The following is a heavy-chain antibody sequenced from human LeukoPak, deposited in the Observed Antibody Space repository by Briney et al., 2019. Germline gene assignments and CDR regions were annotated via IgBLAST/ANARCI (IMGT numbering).Heavy chain of an antibody. CDR3: ARSFAYYYYYMDV. CDR2: IYYSGST. Sequence: SETLSLTCTVSGGSISSYYWSWIRQPPGKGLEWIGYIYYSGSTNYNPSLKSRVTISVDTSKNQFSLKLSSVTAADTAVYYCARSFAYYYYYMDVWGQGTLVTVSS. J-gene: IGHJ6*03. V-gene: IGHV4-59*01. CDR1: GGSISSYY.